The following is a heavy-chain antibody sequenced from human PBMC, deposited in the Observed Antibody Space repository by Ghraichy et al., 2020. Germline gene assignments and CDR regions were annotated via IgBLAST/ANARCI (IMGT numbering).Heavy chain of an antibody. D-gene: IGHD5-18*01. J-gene: IGHJ4*02. CDR1: GGSFNAYY. CDR2: VNHSGNT. Sequence: SETLSLTCGVYGGSFNAYYWSWIRQPPGKGLQWIGEVNHSGNTKYNPSLKSRVTISVDASKNQFSLKVSSVSAADTAVYYCARWGGDSYGSFDYWGQGTLVTVSS. V-gene: IGHV4-34*01. CDR3: ARWGGDSYGSFDY.